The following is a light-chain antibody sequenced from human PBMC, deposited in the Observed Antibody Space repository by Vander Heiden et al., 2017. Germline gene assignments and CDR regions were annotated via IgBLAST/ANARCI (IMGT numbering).Light chain of an antibody. J-gene: IGLJ2*01. CDR3: AARDDSTNVV. CDR2: SKD. CDR1: SSNIGSNA. Sequence: SVLTPPPSASETPGQGVPSSCSGSSSNIGSNAVDWYQQLPVTAPKLIIYSKDQRLSGVNARLSGSKSGTAASLAIRGRKAEDEADYYGAARDDSTNVVFGGGTKLTVL. V-gene: IGLV1-44*01.